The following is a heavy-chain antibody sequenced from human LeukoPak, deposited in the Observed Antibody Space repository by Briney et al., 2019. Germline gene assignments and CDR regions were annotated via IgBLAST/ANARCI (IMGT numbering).Heavy chain of an antibody. V-gene: IGHV4-38-2*02. CDR1: DYSINSGYY. D-gene: IGHD3-10*01. J-gene: IGHJ3*02. CDR2: IYHSGNT. CDR3: ARRVARHYYGSGIYGVYAFDI. Sequence: SETLSLTCTVSDYSINSGYYWGWIRQPPGKGLGWIGSIYHSGNTYYNPSLKSRVTISVDTSKNQFSLKLSSVTAADTAVYYCARRVARHYYGSGIYGVYAFDIWGQGTMVTVSS.